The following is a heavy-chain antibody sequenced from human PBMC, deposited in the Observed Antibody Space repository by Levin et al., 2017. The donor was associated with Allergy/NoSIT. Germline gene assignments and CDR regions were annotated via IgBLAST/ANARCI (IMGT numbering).Heavy chain of an antibody. Sequence: SETLSLTCTVSGGSISSYYWSWIRQPPGKGLEWIGYIYYSGSTNYNPSLKSRVTISVDTSKNQFSLKLSSVTAADTAVYYCARDKGLVAGTFKGWFDPWGQETLVTVSS. J-gene: IGHJ5*02. V-gene: IGHV4-59*01. CDR3: ARDKGLVAGTFKGWFDP. CDR1: GGSISSYY. CDR2: IYYSGST. D-gene: IGHD6-19*01.